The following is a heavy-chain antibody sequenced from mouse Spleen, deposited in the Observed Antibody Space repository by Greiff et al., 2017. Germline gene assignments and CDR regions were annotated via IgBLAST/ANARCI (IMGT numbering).Heavy chain of an antibody. D-gene: IGHD3-2*01. CDR2: IYPRSGNT. CDR1: GYTFTSYG. J-gene: IGHJ4*01. V-gene: IGHV1-81*01. Sequence: QVQLQQSGAELARPGASVKLSCKASGYTFTSYGISWVKQRTGQGLEWIGEIYPRSGNTYYNEKFKGKATLTADKSSSTAYMELRSLTSEDSAVYFCANLDSSGYVYYAMDYWGQGTSVTVSS. CDR3: ANLDSSGYVYYAMDY.